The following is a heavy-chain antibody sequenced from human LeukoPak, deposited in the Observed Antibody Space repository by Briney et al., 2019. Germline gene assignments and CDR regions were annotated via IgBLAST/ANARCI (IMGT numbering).Heavy chain of an antibody. D-gene: IGHD3-3*01. Sequence: ASVKVSCKASGYTFTSYAMNWVRQAPGQGLERMGWINTNTGNPTYAQGFTGRFVFSLDTSVSTAYLQISSLKAEDTAVYYCARDGALRFLEWPGSWFDPWGQGTLVTVSS. CDR2: INTNTGNP. J-gene: IGHJ5*02. V-gene: IGHV7-4-1*02. CDR3: ARDGALRFLEWPGSWFDP. CDR1: GYTFTSYA.